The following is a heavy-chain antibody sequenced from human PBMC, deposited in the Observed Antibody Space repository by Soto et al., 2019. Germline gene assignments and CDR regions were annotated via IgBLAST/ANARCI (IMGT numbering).Heavy chain of an antibody. D-gene: IGHD3-3*01. J-gene: IGHJ4*02. CDR3: TTTPEYDFWSGYYRLLDY. Sequence: GGSLRLSCAASGFTFSNAWMNWVRQAPGKGLEWVGRIKSKTDGGTTDYAAPVKGRFTISRDDSKNTLYLQMNSLKTEDTAVYYCTTTPEYDFWSGYYRLLDYWGQGTLVTVSS. CDR2: IKSKTDGGTT. CDR1: GFTFSNAW. V-gene: IGHV3-15*07.